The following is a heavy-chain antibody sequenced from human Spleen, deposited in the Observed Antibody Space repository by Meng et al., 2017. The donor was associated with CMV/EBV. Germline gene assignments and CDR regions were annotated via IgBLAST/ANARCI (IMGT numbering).Heavy chain of an antibody. V-gene: IGHV1-18*01. D-gene: IGHD3-3*01. CDR2: ISGYNDNT. J-gene: IGHJ4*02. CDR3: ARFGGQQFLEWLMDY. Sequence: SGYSFNNDGITWVRQAPGHGLEWMGWISGYNDNTQYARKFQGRVTLTTDTSTSTAYMELRSLRSDDTAVYLCARFGGQQFLEWLMDYWGQGTLVTVSS. CDR1: GYSFNNDG.